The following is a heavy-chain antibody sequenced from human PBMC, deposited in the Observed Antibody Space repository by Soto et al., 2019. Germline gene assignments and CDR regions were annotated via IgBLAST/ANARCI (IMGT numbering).Heavy chain of an antibody. V-gene: IGHV3-33*01. CDR1: GFTFSSYG. CDR3: ARGPLLTWNTVILYYFDY. CDR2: IWYDGSNK. J-gene: IGHJ4*02. Sequence: GGSLRLSCAASGFTFSSYGMHWVRQAPGKGLEWVAVIWYDGSNKYYADSVKGRFTISRDNSKNTLYLQMNSLRAEDTAVYYCARGPLLTWNTVILYYFDYWGQGTLVTVS. D-gene: IGHD1-1*01.